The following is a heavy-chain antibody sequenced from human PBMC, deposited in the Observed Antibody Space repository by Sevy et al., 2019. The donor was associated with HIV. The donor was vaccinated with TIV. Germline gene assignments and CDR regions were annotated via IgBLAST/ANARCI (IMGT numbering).Heavy chain of an antibody. CDR1: GFTFSSYG. Sequence: GGSLRLSCAAPGFTFSSYGMHWVRQAPGTGLEWVAVIWYDGSNKYYADSVKGRFTISRDNSKNTLYLQMNSLRAEDTAVYYCARERARLRGAFDIWGQWTMVTVSS. CDR2: IWYDGSNK. D-gene: IGHD5-12*01. CDR3: ARERARLRGAFDI. V-gene: IGHV3-33*01. J-gene: IGHJ3*02.